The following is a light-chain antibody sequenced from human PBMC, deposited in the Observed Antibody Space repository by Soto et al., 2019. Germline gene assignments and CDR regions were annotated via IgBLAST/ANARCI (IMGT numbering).Light chain of an antibody. J-gene: IGLJ2*01. CDR3: QSYDSSVGVV. CDR2: GNS. Sequence: QSVLTQPPSVSGAPGQRVTISCTGSSSNIGAGYDVHWYQQLPGTAPKLLIYGNSNRPSGVPDRFSGSKSGTSASLAITGLQAEDEADYYCQSYDSSVGVVFGGGTKL. CDR1: SSNIGAGYD. V-gene: IGLV1-40*01.